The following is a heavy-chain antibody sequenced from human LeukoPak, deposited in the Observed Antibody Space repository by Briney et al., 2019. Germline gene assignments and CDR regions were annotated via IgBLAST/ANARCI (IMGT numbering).Heavy chain of an antibody. CDR1: GGTFSSYA. V-gene: IGHV1-69*05. CDR3: ARMGPYGSGSYYGKYYYYYYYMDV. D-gene: IGHD3-10*01. Sequence: SVKVSCKAAGGTFSSYAISWVRQALGQGLEWMGRIIPIFGTANYAQKFQGRVTITTDESTSTAYMELSSLRSEDTAVYYCARMGPYGSGSYYGKYYYYYYYMDVWGKGATVTVSS. J-gene: IGHJ6*03. CDR2: IIPIFGTA.